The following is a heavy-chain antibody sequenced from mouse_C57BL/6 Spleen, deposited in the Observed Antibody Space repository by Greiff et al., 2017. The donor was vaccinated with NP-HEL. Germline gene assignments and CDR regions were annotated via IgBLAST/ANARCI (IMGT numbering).Heavy chain of an antibody. J-gene: IGHJ3*01. Sequence: VQLQESGAELVRPGASVTLSCKASGYTFTDYEMHWVKQTPVHGLEWIGAIDPETGGTAYNQKFKGKAILTADKSSSTAYMELRSLTSEDSAVYYCTTTYYSDWAWFAYWGQGTLVTVSA. V-gene: IGHV1-15*01. CDR1: GYTFTDYE. CDR2: IDPETGGT. CDR3: TTTYYSDWAWFAY. D-gene: IGHD2-12*01.